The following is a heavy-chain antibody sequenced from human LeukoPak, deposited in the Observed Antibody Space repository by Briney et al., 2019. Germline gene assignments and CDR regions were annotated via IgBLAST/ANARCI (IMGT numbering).Heavy chain of an antibody. Sequence: GSLRLSCAASGFTVSSNYMSWVRQAPGKGLEWIGEINHSGSTNYNPSLKSRVTISLDTSKNQFSLKLSSVTAADTAVYYCARGGWFGESPFDYWGQGTLVTVSS. D-gene: IGHD3-10*01. CDR3: ARGGWFGESPFDY. CDR1: GFTVSSNY. CDR2: INHSGST. J-gene: IGHJ4*02. V-gene: IGHV4-34*01.